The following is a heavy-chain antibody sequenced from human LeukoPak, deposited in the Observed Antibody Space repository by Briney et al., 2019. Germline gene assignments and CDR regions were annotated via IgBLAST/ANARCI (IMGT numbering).Heavy chain of an antibody. V-gene: IGHV3-23*01. J-gene: IGHJ3*02. Sequence: GGSLRLSCAASGFTFSSYAMSWVRQAPGKGLEWVSAISGSGDDTYYADSVKGRFIISRDNSKNTLCLQMNSLRAEDTAVYYCAKDRAYSGSYWGAFDIWGQGTVVTVSS. D-gene: IGHD1-26*01. CDR3: AKDRAYSGSYWGAFDI. CDR2: ISGSGDDT. CDR1: GFTFSSYA.